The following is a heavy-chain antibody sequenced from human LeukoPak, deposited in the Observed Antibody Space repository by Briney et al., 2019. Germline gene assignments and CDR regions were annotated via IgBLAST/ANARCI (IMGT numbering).Heavy chain of an antibody. V-gene: IGHV4-59*08. D-gene: IGHD4-17*01. CDR2: IYYSGST. CDR3: ARLSYGDYDYYYYYMDV. CDR1: GGSISSYY. J-gene: IGHJ6*03. Sequence: SETLSLTCTVSGGSISSYYWSWIRQPPGKGLEWIGFIYYSGSTNYNPSLKSRVTISVDTSKNQFSLKLSSVTAADTAVYYCARLSYGDYDYYYYYMDVWGKGTTVTVSS.